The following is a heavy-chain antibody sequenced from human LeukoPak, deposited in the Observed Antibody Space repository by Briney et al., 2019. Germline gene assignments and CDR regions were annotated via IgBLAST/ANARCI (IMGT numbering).Heavy chain of an antibody. D-gene: IGHD3-16*01. CDR1: GGSISSGGYY. V-gene: IGHV4-39*07. CDR3: ARGIMAESNYYYYYGMDV. J-gene: IGHJ6*02. Sequence: PSETLSLTCTVSGGSISSGGYYWSWIRQPPGKGLEWIGEINHSGSTNYNPSLKSRVTISVDTSKNQFSLKLSSVTAADTAVYYCARGIMAESNYYYYYGMDVWGQGTTVTVSS. CDR2: INHSGST.